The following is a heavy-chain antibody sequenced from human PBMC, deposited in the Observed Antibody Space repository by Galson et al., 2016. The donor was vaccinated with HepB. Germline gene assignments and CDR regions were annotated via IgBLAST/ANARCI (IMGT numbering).Heavy chain of an antibody. V-gene: IGHV3-21*01. J-gene: IGHJ4*02. Sequence: SLRLSCAASGFIFSSYTLNWVRQAPGKGLEWVSSINSGSTYIYYAGSVKGRFHISRDNAKNSLYLQMDSLRADDTAIYYCARVSGDVERLGGLDYWGQGTLVTVSS. D-gene: IGHD1-1*01. CDR2: INSGSTYI. CDR1: GFIFSSYT. CDR3: ARVSGDVERLGGLDY.